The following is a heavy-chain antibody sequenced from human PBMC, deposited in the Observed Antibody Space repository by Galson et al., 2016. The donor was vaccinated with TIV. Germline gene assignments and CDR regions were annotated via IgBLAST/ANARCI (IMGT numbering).Heavy chain of an antibody. Sequence: SVKVSCKAPGGTFSSFVFNWVRQAPGQGLEWMGGITPLFGTTNYAQKFQGRVTITADESTSTVYMELSSLRSEDTAVYYCAKDRNTAFDTYSYYYGMDVWGQGTTVTVS. CDR2: ITPLFGTT. J-gene: IGHJ6*02. CDR3: AKDRNTAFDTYSYYYGMDV. V-gene: IGHV1-69*13. CDR1: GGTFSSFV. D-gene: IGHD5-18*01.